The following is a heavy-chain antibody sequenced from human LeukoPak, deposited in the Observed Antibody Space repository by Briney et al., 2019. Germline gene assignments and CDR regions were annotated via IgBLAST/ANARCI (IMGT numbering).Heavy chain of an antibody. D-gene: IGHD6-13*01. CDR3: AKDAAGPEY. CDR1: GFTFSSYE. J-gene: IGHJ4*02. CDR2: ISSSGNTI. V-gene: IGHV3-48*03. Sequence: PGGSLRLSCAASGFTFSSYEMNWVRQAPGKGLEWVSYISSSGNTIYYADSVKGRFTISRDNSKNTLYLQMNSLRAEDTAVYYCAKDAAGPEYWGQGTLVTVSS.